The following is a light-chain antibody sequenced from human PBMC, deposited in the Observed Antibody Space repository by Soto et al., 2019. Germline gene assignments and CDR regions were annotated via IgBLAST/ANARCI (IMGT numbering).Light chain of an antibody. CDR2: WAS. J-gene: IGKJ1*01. V-gene: IGKV4-1*01. CDR1: QSVLYSSNNKNY. Sequence: DIVMTQSPDSLAVSLGERATINCKSSQSVLYSSNNKNYLAWYQQKPGQPPKMLIYWASTRESEVPDRFSGSESGTDFTLTXGSXQAXDXXXXXXXXXXSAPWMFGQGTKVEIK. CDR3: XXXXSAPWM.